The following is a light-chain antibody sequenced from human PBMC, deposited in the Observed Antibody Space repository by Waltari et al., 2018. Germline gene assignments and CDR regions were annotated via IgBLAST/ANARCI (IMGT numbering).Light chain of an antibody. CDR1: SSNVGRDN. CDR3: VAWDDSLSGYV. CDR2: NDH. J-gene: IGLJ1*01. Sequence: QSVLTQPPSASATPGQRVTISCSGSSSNVGRDNVYWFQQLPGTAPKLLLFNDHPLPSGVPDRCAGAKSGTSASLAISGLRSEDEADYYCVAWDDSLSGYVFGTGTKVTVL. V-gene: IGLV1-47*02.